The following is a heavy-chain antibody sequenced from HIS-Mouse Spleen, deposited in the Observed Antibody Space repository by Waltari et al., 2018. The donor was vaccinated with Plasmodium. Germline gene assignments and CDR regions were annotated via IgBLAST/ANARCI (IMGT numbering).Heavy chain of an antibody. J-gene: IGHJ3*02. CDR3: ARGGGSGTGWAFDI. D-gene: IGHD3-10*01. V-gene: IGHV1-2*02. Sequence: QVQLVQSGAEVKKPGASVKVSCKASGYTFTGYYLHWVRQSPGQGLEWLGWINPNSGGTNYAQKCQGRVTMTRDTSISTAYMELSRLRSDDTAVYYCARGGGSGTGWAFDIWGQGTMVTVSS. CDR1: GYTFTGYY. CDR2: INPNSGGT.